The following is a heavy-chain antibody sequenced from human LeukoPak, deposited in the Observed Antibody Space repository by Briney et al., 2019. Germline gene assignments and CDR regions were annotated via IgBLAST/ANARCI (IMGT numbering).Heavy chain of an antibody. D-gene: IGHD1-26*01. CDR2: IYYSGST. CDR3: ASLRERSYYARGFDY. J-gene: IGHJ4*02. V-gene: IGHV4-39*01. CDR1: GGSISSSSYY. Sequence: SETLSLTCTVSGGSISSSSYYWGWIRQPPGKGLEWIGSIYYSGSTYYKSSLKSRVTVSVGTSKNQFSLKLSSVTAADTAVYYCASLRERSYYARGFDYWGQGTLVTVSS.